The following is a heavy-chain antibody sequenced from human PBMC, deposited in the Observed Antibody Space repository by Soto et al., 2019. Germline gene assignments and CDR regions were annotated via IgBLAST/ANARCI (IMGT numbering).Heavy chain of an antibody. CDR1: GGSISSYY. D-gene: IGHD3-3*01. J-gene: IGHJ4*02. V-gene: IGHV4-59*08. Sequence: SDTLSLTCTVSGGSISSYYWSWIRQPPGKGLEWIGYIYYSGSTNYNPSLKSRVTISVDTSKNQFSLKLSSVTAADTAVYYCARHSYYDFWSGHNYFDYWGQGTLVTVSS. CDR2: IYYSGST. CDR3: ARHSYYDFWSGHNYFDY.